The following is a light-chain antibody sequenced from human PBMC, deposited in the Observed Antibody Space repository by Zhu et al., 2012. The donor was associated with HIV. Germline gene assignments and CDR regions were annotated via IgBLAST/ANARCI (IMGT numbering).Light chain of an antibody. V-gene: IGKV3-11*01. CDR1: RSVRSF. CDR3: QQCSNWPLT. J-gene: IGKJ4*01. Sequence: IVLTQSPATLSLSPGERATVSCRASRSVRSFLAWYQQKPGQAPRLLIYDTSKRAAGIPARFSGSGSETDFTLTISSLEPEDFALYYCQQCSNWPLTFGGGTKVEIK. CDR2: DTS.